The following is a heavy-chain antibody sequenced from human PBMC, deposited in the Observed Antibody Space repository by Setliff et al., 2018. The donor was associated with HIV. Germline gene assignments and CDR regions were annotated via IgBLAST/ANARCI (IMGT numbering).Heavy chain of an antibody. Sequence: NPSETLSLTCTVSGDSISSGSYYWSWIRQPAGKGLEWIGHVYTSGSTDYNPSLNSRLTISIDTSRNQFSLRLNSVTAAETAVYFCARVGLAYSGDMDVWGKGTTVT. CDR3: ARVGLAYSGDMDV. CDR1: GDSISSGSYY. V-gene: IGHV4-61*09. J-gene: IGHJ6*03. D-gene: IGHD2-21*01. CDR2: VYTSGST.